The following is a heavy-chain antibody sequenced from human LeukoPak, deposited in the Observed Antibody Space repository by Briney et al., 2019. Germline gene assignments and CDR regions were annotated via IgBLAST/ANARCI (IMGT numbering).Heavy chain of an antibody. CDR3: ARATLKFQVFDF. CDR1: GFTFSSYS. D-gene: IGHD2-15*01. V-gene: IGHV3-48*02. Sequence: GGSLRLSCAASGFTFSSYSMNWVRQAPGKGLERISYISRSPDTLYYADPVKGRFTISRDNGKNSLYLQMNRLRDEDTAVYYCARATLKFQVFDFWGQGTLVTVSS. CDR2: ISRSPDTL. J-gene: IGHJ4*02.